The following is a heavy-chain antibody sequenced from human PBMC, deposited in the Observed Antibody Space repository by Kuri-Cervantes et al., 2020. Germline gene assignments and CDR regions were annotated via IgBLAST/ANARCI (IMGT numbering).Heavy chain of an antibody. Sequence: SETLSLTCTVSGGSISSSSYYWGWIRQPPGKGREWIGSIYYSGSTYYNPSLKSRVTISVDTSKNQFSLKLSSVTAADTAVYYCARETYYYDSSGYYYGAFDIWGQGTMVTVSS. CDR1: GGSISSSSYY. CDR2: IYYSGST. CDR3: ARETYYYDSSGYYYGAFDI. J-gene: IGHJ3*02. V-gene: IGHV4-39*07. D-gene: IGHD3-22*01.